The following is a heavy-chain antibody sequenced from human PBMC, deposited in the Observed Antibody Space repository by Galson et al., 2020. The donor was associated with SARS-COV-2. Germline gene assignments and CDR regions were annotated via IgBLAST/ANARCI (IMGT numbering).Heavy chain of an antibody. V-gene: IGHV3-48*01. J-gene: IGHJ4*02. Sequence: GESLMISCAASGFSFISYSMNWVRQAPGKGLEWVSYISRSSSTIYYADSVKGRFTISRDNAKNSLYLQMNSLRAEDTAVYYCASNYYDTSGQPDYWGQGTLVTVSS. CDR2: ISRSSSTI. CDR1: GFSFISYS. D-gene: IGHD3-22*01. CDR3: ASNYYDTSGQPDY.